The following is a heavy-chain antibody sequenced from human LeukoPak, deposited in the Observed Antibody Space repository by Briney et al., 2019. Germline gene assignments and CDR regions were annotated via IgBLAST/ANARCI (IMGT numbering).Heavy chain of an antibody. V-gene: IGHV3-48*03. CDR1: GFTFSSYE. J-gene: IGHJ6*04. CDR2: ISSSGSTI. CDR3: ARDHRGAYMGV. Sequence: GGSLRLSCAASGFTFSSYEMNWVRQAPGKGLEWVSYISSSGSTIYYADSVKGRFTISRDNSKNTLYLQINSLRAEDTAVYYCARDHRGAYMGVWGKGTTVTISS. D-gene: IGHD1-14*01.